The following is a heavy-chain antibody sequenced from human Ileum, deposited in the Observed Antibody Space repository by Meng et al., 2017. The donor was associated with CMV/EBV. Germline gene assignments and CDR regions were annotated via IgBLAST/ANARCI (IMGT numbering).Heavy chain of an antibody. D-gene: IGHD3-16*01. Sequence: GGSLRLSCAASGFTFSSSAMTWVRQAPGKGLDWVSVIYSGGSATYYADSAKGRFTISRDDSKNTLYLQMNNLRAEDTAVYYCAKGGVHYFDYWGQGSLVTVSS. CDR3: AKGGVHYFDY. V-gene: IGHV3-23*03. CDR1: GFTFSSSA. J-gene: IGHJ4*02. CDR2: IYSGGSAT.